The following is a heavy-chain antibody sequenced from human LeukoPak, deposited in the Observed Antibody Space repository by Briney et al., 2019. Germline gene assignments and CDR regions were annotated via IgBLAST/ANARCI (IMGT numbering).Heavy chain of an antibody. CDR3: ARGSAYYYDSSGYSPDFDY. J-gene: IGHJ4*02. Sequence: SVTVSCKASGGTFSSYAISWVRQAPGQGLEWMGGIIPIFGTANYAQKFQGRVTITADESTSTAYMELSSLRSEDTAVYYCARGSAYYYDSSGYSPDFDYWGQGTLVTVSS. D-gene: IGHD3-22*01. V-gene: IGHV1-69*01. CDR1: GGTFSSYA. CDR2: IIPIFGTA.